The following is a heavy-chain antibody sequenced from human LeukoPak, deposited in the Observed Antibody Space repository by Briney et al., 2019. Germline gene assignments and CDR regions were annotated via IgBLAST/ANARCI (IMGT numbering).Heavy chain of an antibody. J-gene: IGHJ4*02. CDR3: VKVSAEYDFWSGNHFDY. V-gene: IGHV3-64D*06. CDR2: ISSNGGST. D-gene: IGHD3-3*01. Sequence: GGSLRLSYSASGFTFSSYAMHWVRQAPGKGLEYVSAISSNGGSTYYADSVKGRFTISRDNSKNTLYLQMSSLRAEDTAVYYCVKVSAEYDFWSGNHFDYWGQGTLVTVSS. CDR1: GFTFSSYA.